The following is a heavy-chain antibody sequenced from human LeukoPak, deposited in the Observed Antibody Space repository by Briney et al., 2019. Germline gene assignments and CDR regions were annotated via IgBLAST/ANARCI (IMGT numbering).Heavy chain of an antibody. Sequence: ASVKVSCKASGYTFASYDINWVRQAPGQGLEWMGWINPNSGGTNYAQKFQGRVSMTRDTSISTAYMELSRLRSDDTAVYYCARAGDAGGYYSFPFDYWGQGTLVTVSS. CDR3: ARAGDAGGYYSFPFDY. D-gene: IGHD3-22*01. CDR1: GYTFASYD. J-gene: IGHJ4*02. V-gene: IGHV1-2*02. CDR2: INPNSGGT.